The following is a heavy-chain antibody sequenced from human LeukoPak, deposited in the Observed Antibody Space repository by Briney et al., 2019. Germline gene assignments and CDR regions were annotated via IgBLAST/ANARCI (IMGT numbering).Heavy chain of an antibody. CDR2: IRYDGSNK. J-gene: IGHJ6*02. Sequence: SGGSLRLSCAASGFTFSSYGMHWVRQAPGKGLEWVAFIRYDGSNKYYADFVKGRFTISRDNSKNTLYLQMNSLRAEDTAVYYCAKGPIYYGSGSYKSYYYYGMDVWGQGTTVTVSS. D-gene: IGHD3-10*01. CDR1: GFTFSSYG. V-gene: IGHV3-30*02. CDR3: AKGPIYYGSGSYKSYYYYGMDV.